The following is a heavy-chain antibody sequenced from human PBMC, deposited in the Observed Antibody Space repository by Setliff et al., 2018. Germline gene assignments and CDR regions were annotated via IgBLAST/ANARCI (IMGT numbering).Heavy chain of an antibody. D-gene: IGHD3-16*01. CDR1: GGFTSSFY. CDR2: VDHSGST. V-gene: IGHV4-59*01. CDR3: ARDYQGGWFDP. J-gene: IGHJ5*02. Sequence: SETLSLTCTISGGFTSSFYWSWIRQAPGKGLEWIGYVDHSGSTNFSPALKSRGTISVDTSKTQVSLTLTSVTAADTAVYYCARDYQGGWFDPWGPGTLVTVSS.